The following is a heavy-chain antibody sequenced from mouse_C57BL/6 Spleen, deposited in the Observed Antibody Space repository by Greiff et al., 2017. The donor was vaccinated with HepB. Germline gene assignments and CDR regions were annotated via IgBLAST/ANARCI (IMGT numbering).Heavy chain of an antibody. CDR1: GFTFSSYA. D-gene: IGHD2-4*01. V-gene: IGHV5-4*01. CDR2: ISDGGSYT. J-gene: IGHJ4*01. CDR3: ARGYDYDDDYYAMDY. Sequence: EVHLVESGGGLVKPGGSLKLSCAASGFTFSSYAMSWVRQTPEKRLEWVATISDGGSYTYYPDNVKGRFTISRDNAKNNLYLQMSHLKSEDTAMYYCARGYDYDDDYYAMDYWGQGTSVTVSS.